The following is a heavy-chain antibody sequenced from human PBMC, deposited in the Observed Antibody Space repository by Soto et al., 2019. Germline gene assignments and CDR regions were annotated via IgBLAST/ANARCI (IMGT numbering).Heavy chain of an antibody. D-gene: IGHD5-12*01. Sequence: PGESLKISCKGSGYSFTIYWIGWVLQMPWKGLEWMGIIYPGDSDTRYSPSFQGQVTISADKSISTAYLQWSSLKASDTDMYYCARERFIGGYGGYDLIGVNYYYGMDVWGQGTTVTVSS. V-gene: IGHV5-51*01. J-gene: IGHJ6*02. CDR2: IYPGDSDT. CDR1: GYSFTIYW. CDR3: ARERFIGGYGGYDLIGVNYYYGMDV.